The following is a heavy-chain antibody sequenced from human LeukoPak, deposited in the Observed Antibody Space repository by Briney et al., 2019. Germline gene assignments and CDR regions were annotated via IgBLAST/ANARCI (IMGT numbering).Heavy chain of an antibody. D-gene: IGHD3-3*01. CDR2: ISSSGSTI. Sequence: GGSLRLSCAASGFTFSDYYMSWIRQAPGKGLEWVSYISSSGSTIYYADSVKGRFTISRDNAKSSLYLQMNSLRAEDTAVYYCARRGRGFLEWLMDPTYYFDYWGQGTLVTVSS. J-gene: IGHJ4*02. V-gene: IGHV3-11*01. CDR1: GFTFSDYY. CDR3: ARRGRGFLEWLMDPTYYFDY.